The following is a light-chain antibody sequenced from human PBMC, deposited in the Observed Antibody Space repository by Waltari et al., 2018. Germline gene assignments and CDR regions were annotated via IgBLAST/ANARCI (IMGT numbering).Light chain of an antibody. CDR2: AAS. CDR1: QGISSY. CDR3: QQRNSYPLT. V-gene: IGKV1-9*01. Sequence: DIQLTQSPSFLSASVGDRVTITCRASQGISSYLAWYQQKPGKAPKLLIYAASTLQSGVPARFSGSGSGTEFTLTISSLQPEDFATYDCQQRNSYPLTFGGGTKVEIK. J-gene: IGKJ4*01.